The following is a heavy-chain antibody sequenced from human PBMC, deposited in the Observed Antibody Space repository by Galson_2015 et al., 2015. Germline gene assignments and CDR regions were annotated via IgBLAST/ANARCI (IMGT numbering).Heavy chain of an antibody. CDR2: INAGNGNT. CDR3: ARAIAVAGPFDY. CDR1: GYTFTSYA. V-gene: IGHV1-3*01. J-gene: IGHJ4*02. D-gene: IGHD6-19*01. Sequence: SVKVSCKASGYTFTSYAMHWVRQAPGQRLEWMGWINAGNGNTKYSQKFQGRVTITRDTSASTAYMELSSLGSEDTAVYYCARAIAVAGPFDYWGQGTLVTVSS.